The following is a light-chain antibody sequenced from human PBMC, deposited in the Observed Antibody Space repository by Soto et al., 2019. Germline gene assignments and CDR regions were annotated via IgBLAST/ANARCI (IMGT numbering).Light chain of an antibody. CDR1: QSISSW. J-gene: IGKJ2*01. Sequence: DLQMTQSPSTLSASVGDRVTITCRASQSISSWLAWYQQKPGKAPKLLIYKASSLESGVPSRFSGSASGTEFTLTINSLQPDDFAAYYCQQYNTYPYTFGQGTKLEIK. V-gene: IGKV1-5*03. CDR3: QQYNTYPYT. CDR2: KAS.